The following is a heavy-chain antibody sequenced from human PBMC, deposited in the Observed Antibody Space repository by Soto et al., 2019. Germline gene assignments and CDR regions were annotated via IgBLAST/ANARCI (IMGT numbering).Heavy chain of an antibody. CDR2: VYYSGST. D-gene: IGHD3-9*01. CDR3: GRQKGLAKISYYFDY. V-gene: IGHV4-39*01. J-gene: IGHJ4*02. Sequence: PSETLSLTCTVSGGSVSSSSYYWGWVRQPPGKGLEWIGSVYYSGSTYYNPSLESRVTISVDKSKNQFSLKLMSLSAADTAVYYCGRQKGLAKISYYFDYWGQGALVTVSS. CDR1: GGSVSSSSYY.